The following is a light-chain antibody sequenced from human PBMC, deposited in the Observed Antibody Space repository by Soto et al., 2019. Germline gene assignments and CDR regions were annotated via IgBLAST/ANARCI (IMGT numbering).Light chain of an antibody. CDR2: DAS. CDR3: QQRNVWPPIT. CDR1: QSIRTS. V-gene: IGKV3-11*01. Sequence: EIVLTQSPGTLSLSPGERATLSCRASQSIRTSLAWYQQKPGQAPRLVIFDASNRANGVPARFGGSGSGTDFTLTINSLEPEDFAVYYCQQRNVWPPITFGRGTRLEIK. J-gene: IGKJ5*01.